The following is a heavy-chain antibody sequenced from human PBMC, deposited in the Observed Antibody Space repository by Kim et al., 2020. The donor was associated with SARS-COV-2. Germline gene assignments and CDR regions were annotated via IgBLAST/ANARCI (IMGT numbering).Heavy chain of an antibody. CDR2: ISSSSSTI. V-gene: IGHV3-48*02. CDR1: GFTFSSYS. CDR3: AREPSEVYAIYYYYYGMDV. J-gene: IGHJ6*02. D-gene: IGHD2-8*01. Sequence: GGSLRLSCAASGFTFSSYSMNWVRQAPGKGLEWVSYISSSSSTIYYADSVKGRFTISRDNAKNSLYLQMNSLRDEDTAVYYCAREPSEVYAIYYYYYGMDVWGQGTTVTVSS.